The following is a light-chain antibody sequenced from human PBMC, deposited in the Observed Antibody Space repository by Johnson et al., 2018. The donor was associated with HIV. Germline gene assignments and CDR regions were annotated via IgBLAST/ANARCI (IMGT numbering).Light chain of an antibody. CDR3: GTWDNSLSAFYV. CDR1: SSNIGNNY. Sequence: QSVLTQPPSVSAAPGQKVTISCSGSSSNIGNNYVSWYQQLPGTAPKLLIYDNNKRPSGIPDRFSGSKSGTSATLGITGLLTGDEADYYCGTWDNSLSAFYVFGTGTKVTVL. J-gene: IGLJ1*01. V-gene: IGLV1-51*01. CDR2: DNN.